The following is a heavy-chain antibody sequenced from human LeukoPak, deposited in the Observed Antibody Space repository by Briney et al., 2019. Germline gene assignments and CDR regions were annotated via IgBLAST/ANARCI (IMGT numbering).Heavy chain of an antibody. D-gene: IGHD3-9*01. CDR3: ARGAGTYDILTGYYRNYFDP. CDR2: FYDSGST. CDR1: GGSIRSRNYY. J-gene: IGHJ5*02. Sequence: SETLSLTCTVSGGSIRSRNYYWDWIRQPPGKGLEWIGNFYDSGSTYYNPSLKSRVTISGDTSKNQFSLKLTSVTAADTAVYYCARGAGTYDILTGYYRNYFDPWGQGTLVTVSS. V-gene: IGHV4-39*01.